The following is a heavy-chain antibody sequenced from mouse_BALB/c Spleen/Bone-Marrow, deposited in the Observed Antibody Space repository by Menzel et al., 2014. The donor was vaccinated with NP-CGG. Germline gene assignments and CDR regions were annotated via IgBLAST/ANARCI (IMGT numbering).Heavy chain of an antibody. V-gene: IGHV4-1*02. Sequence: EVKLQESGGGLVQPGGSLKLSCAASGFDFSRYWMSWVRQAPGKGLEWIGEVNPDSSTINYTPSLKGKLIISRDNAKNTLYLQMSKVRSEDTALYYCARPSKPYGPFDYWGQGTTLTVSS. J-gene: IGHJ2*01. CDR2: VNPDSSTI. CDR1: GFDFSRYW. D-gene: IGHD1-1*02. CDR3: ARPSKPYGPFDY.